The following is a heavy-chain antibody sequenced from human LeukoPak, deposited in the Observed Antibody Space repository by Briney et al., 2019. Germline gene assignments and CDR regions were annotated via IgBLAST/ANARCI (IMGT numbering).Heavy chain of an antibody. Sequence: GGSLRLSCAASGFTFSIYAMSWVSQAPGKGLEWVSGISGSGGSTHYADSVKGRFTISRDISKNTVYLQMNSLKAEDTAVYYCAKDGVVRGLGPYYFDSWGQGSLVTVSS. CDR2: ISGSGGST. CDR1: GFTFSIYA. CDR3: AKDGVVRGLGPYYFDS. V-gene: IGHV3-23*01. J-gene: IGHJ4*02. D-gene: IGHD3-10*01.